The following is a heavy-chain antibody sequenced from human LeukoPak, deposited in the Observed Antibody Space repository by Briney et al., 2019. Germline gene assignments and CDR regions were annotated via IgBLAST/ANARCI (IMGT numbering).Heavy chain of an antibody. V-gene: IGHV3-30-3*01. Sequence: PGGSLRLSCAASGFTFSSYAMHWVRQAPGKGLEWVAVISYDGSNKYYADSVKGRFTVSRDNSKNTLFLQMSSLRADDTAVYYCARESYYDTNTQDFWGQGILVTVSS. D-gene: IGHD3-22*01. CDR2: ISYDGSNK. CDR3: ARESYYDTNTQDF. J-gene: IGHJ4*02. CDR1: GFTFSSYA.